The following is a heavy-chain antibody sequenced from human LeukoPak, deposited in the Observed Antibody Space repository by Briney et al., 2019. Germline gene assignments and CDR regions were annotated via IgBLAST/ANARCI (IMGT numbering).Heavy chain of an antibody. CDR1: GFTFSSYG. V-gene: IGHV3-30*18. CDR2: ISYVGSNK. CDR3: AKDISRAASAFDY. Sequence: PGRSLRLSCAASGFTFSSYGMHWVRQAPGKGLEWVAVISYVGSNKYYADSVKGRFTISRDNSKNTLYLQMNSLRAEDTAVYYCAKDISRAASAFDYWGQGTLVTVSS. J-gene: IGHJ4*02.